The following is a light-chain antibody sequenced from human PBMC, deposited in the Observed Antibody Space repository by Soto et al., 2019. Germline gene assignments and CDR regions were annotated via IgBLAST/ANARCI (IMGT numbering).Light chain of an antibody. CDR3: CSYAGSYTFGV. V-gene: IGLV2-11*01. Sequence: QSALTQPRSVSGSPGQSVTISCTGTSSDVGGYNYVSWYQQHPGKAPKLMIYDVSKRPSGVPDRFSGSKSGNTASLTSSGLQAEDEADYYCCSYAGSYTFGVFVTGTKLTVL. CDR2: DVS. CDR1: SSDVGGYNY. J-gene: IGLJ1*01.